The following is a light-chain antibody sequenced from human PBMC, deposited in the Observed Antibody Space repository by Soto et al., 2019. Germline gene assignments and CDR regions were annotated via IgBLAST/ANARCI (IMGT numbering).Light chain of an antibody. J-gene: IGKJ2*01. V-gene: IGKV3-11*01. CDR1: QSVSYY. CDR3: QQRHHWVRT. CDR2: DAS. Sequence: EIVLTQSPATLSLSPGERATLSCRASQSVSYYFAWYQQKPGQPPRLLIYDASTRATGVPARFSGSGSGTDVTLTISSLEPDDFAVYFCQQRHHWVRTFGQGTTLDI.